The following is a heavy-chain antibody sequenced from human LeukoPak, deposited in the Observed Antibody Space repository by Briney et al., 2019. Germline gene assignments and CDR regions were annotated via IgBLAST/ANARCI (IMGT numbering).Heavy chain of an antibody. D-gene: IGHD3-22*01. CDR2: ISYDGRNK. CDR1: GFTFRSYW. J-gene: IGHJ4*02. Sequence: PGGSLRLSCTASGFTFRSYWMHWVRQAPGKGLEWVAVISYDGRNKYYADPVKGRFTISRDNFKNTLYLLMNSLRAEDTAVYYCAKDLSPIYHSDTYFGISDYWGQGTLVTVSS. CDR3: AKDLSPIYHSDTYFGISDY. V-gene: IGHV3-30*18.